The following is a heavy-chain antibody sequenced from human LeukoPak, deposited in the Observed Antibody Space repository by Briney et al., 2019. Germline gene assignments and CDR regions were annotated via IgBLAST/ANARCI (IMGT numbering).Heavy chain of an antibody. CDR1: GGSISSYY. Sequence: SETLSLTCTVSGGSISSYYWSWIRQLPGKGLEWIGYIYYTGRTNYNPSLKSRVTMSVDTSKNQFSLKLSSVTAADTAVYYCARDQSRDGYNDNWFDPWGQGTLVTVSS. J-gene: IGHJ5*02. CDR3: ARDQSRDGYNDNWFDP. CDR2: IYYTGRT. D-gene: IGHD5-24*01. V-gene: IGHV4-59*01.